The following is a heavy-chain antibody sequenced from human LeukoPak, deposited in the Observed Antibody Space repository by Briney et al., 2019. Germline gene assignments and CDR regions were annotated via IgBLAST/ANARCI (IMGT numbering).Heavy chain of an antibody. Sequence: ASVKVSCKASGYTFTSYAMSWVRQAPGQGLEWMGWINTNTGNPTYAQGFTGRFVFSLDTSVSTAYLQISSLKAEDTAVYYCARGIAAAGFGSWFDPWGQGTLVTVSS. CDR2: INTNTGNP. CDR3: ARGIAAAGFGSWFDP. J-gene: IGHJ5*02. CDR1: GYTFTSYA. D-gene: IGHD6-13*01. V-gene: IGHV7-4-1*02.